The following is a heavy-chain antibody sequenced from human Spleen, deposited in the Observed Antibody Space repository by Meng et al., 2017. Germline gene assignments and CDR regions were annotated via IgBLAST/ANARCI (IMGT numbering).Heavy chain of an antibody. J-gene: IGHJ5*02. CDR3: TTLRGYSYAHFDP. CDR2: SDPEDDET. V-gene: IGHV1-24*01. Sequence: QVQLVQSGSELKKPGASVKVSCKVSGYSLIELSIHWVRQAPGKGLEWMGGSDPEDDETIYAQKFQGRVTMTEDTSTDTAYMELSSLRSEDTAVYYCTTLRGYSYAHFDPWGQGTLVTVSS. CDR1: GYSLIELS. D-gene: IGHD5-18*01.